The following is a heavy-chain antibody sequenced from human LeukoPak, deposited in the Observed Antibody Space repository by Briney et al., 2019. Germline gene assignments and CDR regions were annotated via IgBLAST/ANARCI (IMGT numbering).Heavy chain of an antibody. CDR2: MSFDGTHI. V-gene: IGHV3-30-3*01. J-gene: IGHJ6*02. Sequence: GGSLRLSCAASGFTFSSYAMHWVRQAPGKGLEWVAVMSFDGTHIYYADSVKGRFTISRDNSKNTPYLQMNSLRAEDTAVYYCARCSGYGMDVWGQGTTVTVSS. D-gene: IGHD3-10*02. CDR1: GFTFSSYA. CDR3: ARCSGYGMDV.